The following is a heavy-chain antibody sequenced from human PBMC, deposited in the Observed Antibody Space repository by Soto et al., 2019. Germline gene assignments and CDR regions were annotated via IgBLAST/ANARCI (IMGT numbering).Heavy chain of an antibody. CDR3: ARTFFHYDFWSGPIDY. V-gene: IGHV4-4*02. CDR1: GGSISSSNW. D-gene: IGHD3-3*01. Sequence: SETLSLTCAVSGGSISSSNWWSWVRQPPGKGLEWIGEIYHSGSTYYNPSLRSRVTISVDRSKNQFSLKLSSVTAADTAVYYCARTFFHYDFWSGPIDYWGQGTLVTVSS. J-gene: IGHJ4*02. CDR2: IYHSGST.